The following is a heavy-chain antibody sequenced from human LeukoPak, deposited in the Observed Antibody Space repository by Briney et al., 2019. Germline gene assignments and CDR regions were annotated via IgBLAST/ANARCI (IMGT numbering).Heavy chain of an antibody. V-gene: IGHV4-4*02. J-gene: IGHJ2*01. CDR3: AREDYDDSGAWYFDL. CDR1: GGSISRSNW. Sequence: SSETLSLTCTVSGGSISRSNWWSWVRQPPGKGLEWIGEIYHSGSTNYNPSLKSRVTISVDKSKNQFSLKLSSVTAADTAVYYCAREDYDDSGAWYFDLWGRGTLVTVSS. CDR2: IYHSGST. D-gene: IGHD3-3*01.